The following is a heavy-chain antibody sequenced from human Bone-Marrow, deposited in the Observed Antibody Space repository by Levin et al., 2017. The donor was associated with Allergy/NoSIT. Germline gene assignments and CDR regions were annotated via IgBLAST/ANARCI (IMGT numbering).Heavy chain of an antibody. CDR2: IYYSGNT. CDR1: GGSISSGGYY. CDR3: AREDGSTIAY. D-gene: IGHD1/OR15-1a*01. V-gene: IGHV4-31*03. Sequence: LRLSCTVSGGSISSGGYYWSWIRQQPGKGLEWIGYIYYSGNTYYNPSLKSRVMISVDTSKNQFSLKVSSVTAAATAVYYCAREDGSTIAYWGQGILVTVSS. J-gene: IGHJ4*02.